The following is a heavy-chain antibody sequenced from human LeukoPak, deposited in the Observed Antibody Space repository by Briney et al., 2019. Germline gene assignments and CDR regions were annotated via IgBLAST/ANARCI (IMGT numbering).Heavy chain of an antibody. Sequence: SETLSLTCTVSGGSISSYYWSWIRQPAGKGLEWIGHISPSGTTNYSPSLKSRITMSLDTSRNQVSLKLRSVTAADTAVYYCSGWWGSDWGQGTLVTVSS. CDR2: ISPSGTT. V-gene: IGHV4-4*07. CDR3: SGWWGSD. D-gene: IGHD6-19*01. J-gene: IGHJ1*01. CDR1: GGSISSYY.